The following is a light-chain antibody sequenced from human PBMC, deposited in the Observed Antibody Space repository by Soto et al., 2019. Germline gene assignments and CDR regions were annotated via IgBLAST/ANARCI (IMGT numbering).Light chain of an antibody. J-gene: IGLJ1*01. CDR3: CSYVGSSGAYV. CDR2: EGS. Sequence: QSVLTQPSSVSGSPGQSITISCTGTSSDVGSYNLVSWYQQHPGTAPKLMIYEGSKRPSGVSNRFSGSKSGNTASLTISGLQAEDEADYYCCSYVGSSGAYVFGTGTKLTVL. CDR1: SSDVGSYNL. V-gene: IGLV2-23*01.